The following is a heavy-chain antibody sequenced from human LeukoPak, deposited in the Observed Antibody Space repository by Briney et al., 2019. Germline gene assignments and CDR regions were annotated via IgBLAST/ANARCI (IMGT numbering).Heavy chain of an antibody. V-gene: IGHV1-18*01. Sequence: GASVKVSCKASGYTFTSYGISWVRQAPGLGLEWMGWISAYNDHTNYAQKLQGRVTMTTDTSTSTAYMELRSLRSDDTAVYYCARECSSTSCYYDYWGQGTLVTVSS. J-gene: IGHJ4*02. CDR1: GYTFTSYG. CDR2: ISAYNDHT. CDR3: ARECSSTSCYYDY. D-gene: IGHD2-2*01.